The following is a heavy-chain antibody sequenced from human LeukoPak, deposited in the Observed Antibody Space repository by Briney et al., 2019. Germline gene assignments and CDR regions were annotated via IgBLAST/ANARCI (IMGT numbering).Heavy chain of an antibody. V-gene: IGHV1-2*02. D-gene: IGHD6-19*01. CDR2: INPNSGGT. CDR3: ARDLSRAVAGTDFDY. CDR1: GYTFTGYY. J-gene: IGHJ4*02. Sequence: ASVKVSCKASGYTFTGYYMHWLRPAPGQGLEWMGCINPNSGGTNYAQKFQGRVTMTRDTSISTAYMELSRLRSDDTAVYYCARDLSRAVAGTDFDYWGQGTLVTVSS.